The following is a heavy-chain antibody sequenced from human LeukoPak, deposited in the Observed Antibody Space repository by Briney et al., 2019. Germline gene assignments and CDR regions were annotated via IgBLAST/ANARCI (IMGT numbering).Heavy chain of an antibody. Sequence: GASVKVSCKASGGTFSSCAISWVRQAPGQGLGWMGRIIPSLDVANYAQKFQGRVTITAYKSTSTVYMELSSLKSEDTAVYYCVYCSGGSCFASNWFDPWGQGTLSPSPQ. J-gene: IGHJ5*02. D-gene: IGHD2-15*01. CDR3: VYCSGGSCFASNWFDP. CDR2: IIPSLDVA. V-gene: IGHV1-69*04. CDR1: GGTFSSCA.